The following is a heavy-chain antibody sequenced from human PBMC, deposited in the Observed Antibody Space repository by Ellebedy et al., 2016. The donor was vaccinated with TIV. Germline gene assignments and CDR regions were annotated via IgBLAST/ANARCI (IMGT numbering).Heavy chain of an antibody. CDR3: AADGGEARDVNP. CDR2: IVVGSGNT. Sequence: SVKVSCXASGFTFTSSAMQWVRQARGQRLEWIGWIVVGSGNTNYAQKFQERVTITRDMSTSTAYMELSSLRSEDTAVYYCAADGGEARDVNPWGQGTLVTVSS. V-gene: IGHV1-58*02. D-gene: IGHD3-16*01. J-gene: IGHJ5*02. CDR1: GFTFTSSA.